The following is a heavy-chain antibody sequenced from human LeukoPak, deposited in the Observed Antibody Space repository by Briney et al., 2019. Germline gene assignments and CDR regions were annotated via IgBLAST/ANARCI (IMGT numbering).Heavy chain of an antibody. V-gene: IGHV3-9*01. CDR1: GFTFDDYA. CDR2: ISWNSGSI. CDR3: AKDKAGFDY. Sequence: GRSLRLSCAASGFTFDDYAMHWVRQAPGKGLEWVSGISWNSGSIGYADSVKGRFTISRDNAKNSLYLQMNSLRAEDTALYHCAKDKAGFDYWGQGTLVTVSS. D-gene: IGHD6-25*01. J-gene: IGHJ4*02.